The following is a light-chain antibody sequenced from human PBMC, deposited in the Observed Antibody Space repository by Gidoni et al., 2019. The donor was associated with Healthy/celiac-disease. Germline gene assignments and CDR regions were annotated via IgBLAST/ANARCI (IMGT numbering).Light chain of an antibody. CDR2: GNS. V-gene: IGLV1-40*01. J-gene: IGLJ1*01. CDR3: QSYDSSLSCYV. Sequence: QSVLTKTPSVSGAPGRRVTISCTGSSSNIGAGYYIHWYQQLPVTAPKLLIYGNSNGPSGFPARFSGSKSGTAASLAISGLQAEDEADYYCQSYDSSLSCYVFGTGTKVTVL. CDR1: SSNIGAGYY.